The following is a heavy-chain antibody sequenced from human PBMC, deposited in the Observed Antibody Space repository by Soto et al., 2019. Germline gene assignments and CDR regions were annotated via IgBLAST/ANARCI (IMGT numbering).Heavy chain of an antibody. Sequence: ASVKVSCKASGYTFTGYYMHWVRQAPGQGLEWMGWINPNSGGTNYAQKFQGWVTMTRDTSISTAYMELSRLRSDDTAVYYCARCYDSKEDAFDIWGQGAMVTVS. CDR3: ARCYDSKEDAFDI. D-gene: IGHD3-22*01. CDR2: INPNSGGT. V-gene: IGHV1-2*04. J-gene: IGHJ3*02. CDR1: GYTFTGYY.